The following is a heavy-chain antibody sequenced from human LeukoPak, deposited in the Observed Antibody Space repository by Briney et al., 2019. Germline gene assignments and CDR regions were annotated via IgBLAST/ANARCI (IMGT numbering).Heavy chain of an antibody. D-gene: IGHD3-3*01. CDR2: IYHSGST. Sequence: PSETLSLTCAVSGYSISSGYYWGWIRQPPGKGLEWIRSIYHSGSTYYNPSLKSRVTISVDTSKNQSSLKLSSVTAADTAVYYCARLSRVPATDHLLDYWGQGTLVTVSS. V-gene: IGHV4-38-2*01. J-gene: IGHJ4*02. CDR1: GYSISSGYY. CDR3: ARLSRVPATDHLLDY.